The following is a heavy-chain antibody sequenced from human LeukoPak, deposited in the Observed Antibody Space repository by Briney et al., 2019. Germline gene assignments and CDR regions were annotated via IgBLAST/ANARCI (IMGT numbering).Heavy chain of an antibody. J-gene: IGHJ6*02. Sequence: ASVKVSCKASGYTFTGYYMHWVRQAPGQGLEWMGWINPNSGGTNYAQKFQGRVTMTRDTSISTAYMELSRLRSDDTAVYYCARMYYYDSSGYGIYYYYGMDVWGQGTTVTVSS. D-gene: IGHD3-22*01. V-gene: IGHV1-2*02. CDR1: GYTFTGYY. CDR3: ARMYYYDSSGYGIYYYYGMDV. CDR2: INPNSGGT.